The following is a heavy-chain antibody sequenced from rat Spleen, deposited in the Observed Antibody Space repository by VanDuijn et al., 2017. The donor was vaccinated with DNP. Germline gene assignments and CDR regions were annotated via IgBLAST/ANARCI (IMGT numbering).Heavy chain of an antibody. Sequence: EVQLVESGGGLVQPGRSLKLSCAASGFTFSDHNMAWVRQAPGKGLEWVASISNTGDNTYYSDSVRGRFSLSRDNAKSTLYLQMDSLRSEDTATYYCARHWYFDFWGPGTMVTVSS. CDR1: GFTFSDHN. V-gene: IGHV5-25*01. CDR2: ISNTGDNT. J-gene: IGHJ1*01. CDR3: ARHWYFDF.